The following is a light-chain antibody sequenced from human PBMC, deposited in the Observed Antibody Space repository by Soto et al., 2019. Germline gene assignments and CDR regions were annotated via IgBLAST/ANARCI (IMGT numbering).Light chain of an antibody. J-gene: IGLJ2*01. CDR1: TNDVGGYNF. Sequence: QSALTQPASVSGSPGQSITISCTGTTNDVGGYNFVSWYQQHPGKAPKLMIYDVSNRPSGVSNRFSGSKSGNTASLTISGLQAEDEADYYCSSYTGSSTVFGGGTKLTVL. CDR2: DVS. CDR3: SSYTGSSTV. V-gene: IGLV2-14*03.